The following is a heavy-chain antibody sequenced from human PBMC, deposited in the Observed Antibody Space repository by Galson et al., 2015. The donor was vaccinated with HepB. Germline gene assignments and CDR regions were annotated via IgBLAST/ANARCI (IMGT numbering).Heavy chain of an antibody. CDR3: ARDSNYYGSGSYWGYYYGMDV. D-gene: IGHD3-10*01. CDR1: GYTFTRYG. Sequence: SVKVSCKASGYTFTRYGISWVRQAPGQGLEWMGWISAYNGNTNYAQKLQGRVTMTTDTSTSTAYMELRSLRSDDTAVYYCARDSNYYGSGSYWGYYYGMDVWGQGTTVTVSS. J-gene: IGHJ6*02. V-gene: IGHV1-18*01. CDR2: ISAYNGNT.